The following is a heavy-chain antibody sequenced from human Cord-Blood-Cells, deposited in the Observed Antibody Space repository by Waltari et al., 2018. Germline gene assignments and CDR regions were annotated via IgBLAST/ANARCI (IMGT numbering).Heavy chain of an antibody. Sequence: QVQLQESGPGLVKPSQTLSLTCTVSGGSISSGDYYWSWIRQPPGKGLEWIGYIYYSGSPYYNPSLKSRVTISVDTSKNQFSLKLSSVTAADTAVYYCARVGSLGYCSSTSCPPRGAFDIWGQGTMVTVSS. D-gene: IGHD2-2*01. V-gene: IGHV4-30-4*08. J-gene: IGHJ3*02. CDR2: IYYSGSP. CDR1: GGSISSGDYY. CDR3: ARVGSLGYCSSTSCPPRGAFDI.